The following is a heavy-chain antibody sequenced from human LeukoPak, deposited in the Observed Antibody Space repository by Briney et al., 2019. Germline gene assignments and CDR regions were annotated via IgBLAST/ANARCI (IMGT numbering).Heavy chain of an antibody. CDR2: INPNSGGT. V-gene: IGHV1-2*02. CDR3: ARGDSSGYFKYFQH. J-gene: IGHJ1*01. CDR1: GYTFTSYG. Sequence: ASVKVSCKASGYTFTSYGISWVRQAPGQGLEWMGWINPNSGGTNYAQKFQGRVTMTRDTSISTAYMELSRLRSDDTAVYYCARGDSSGYFKYFQHWGQGTLVTVSS. D-gene: IGHD3-22*01.